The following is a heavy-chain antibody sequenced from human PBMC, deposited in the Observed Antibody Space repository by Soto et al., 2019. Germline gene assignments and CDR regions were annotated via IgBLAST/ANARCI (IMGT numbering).Heavy chain of an antibody. Sequence: GGSLRLSCAASGFTFSVYAMTWVRHAPGKGLEWVSSITGSGTSTYYADSVKGRFIISRDNSKNTVSLQMNSLRADDTAVYYCGKSPDSYYYTMDVWGQGTTVTVSS. CDR2: ITGSGTST. V-gene: IGHV3-23*01. CDR1: GFTFSVYA. CDR3: GKSPDSYYYTMDV. J-gene: IGHJ6*02.